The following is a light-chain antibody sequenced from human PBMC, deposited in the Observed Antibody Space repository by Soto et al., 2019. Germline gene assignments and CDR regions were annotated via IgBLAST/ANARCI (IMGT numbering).Light chain of an antibody. J-gene: IGKJ2*01. Sequence: EVVLTQSPGTLSLSPGERATLSCRASQSVSTTYLAWYQQKPGQAPRLLIYGASSRATGSPDRFSGSGSGTDFSLTISRLEPEDFAVYFCQQYGSLPRTFGQGTKLEIK. V-gene: IGKV3-20*01. CDR2: GAS. CDR3: QQYGSLPRT. CDR1: QSVSTTY.